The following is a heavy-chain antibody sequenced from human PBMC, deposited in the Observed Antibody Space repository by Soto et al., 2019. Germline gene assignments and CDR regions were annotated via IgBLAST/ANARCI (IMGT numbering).Heavy chain of an antibody. Sequence: QITLKESGPTVVKPTQTLTLTCTLSGFSLSTSEVGVGWIRQPPGKGLEWLALIYWDDDKRYSPYLKSRLTLTNTTSKNLVVLTMTNMDPVDTATYYCAHRFDWYYFDYWGQGTLVTVSS. CDR2: IYWDDDK. CDR3: AHRFDWYYFDY. V-gene: IGHV2-5*02. J-gene: IGHJ4*02. CDR1: GFSLSTSEVG. D-gene: IGHD3-9*01.